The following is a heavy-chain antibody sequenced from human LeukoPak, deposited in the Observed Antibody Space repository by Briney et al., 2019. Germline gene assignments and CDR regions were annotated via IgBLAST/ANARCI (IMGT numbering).Heavy chain of an antibody. Sequence: SETLSLTCAVYGGSFSGYYWSWIRQPPGKGLEWIGEINHSGSTNYNPSLKSRVTISVDTSKNQFSLKLSSVTAADTAVYYCARDGYDFWSGYSPRGLNYFDYWGQGTLVTVSS. D-gene: IGHD3-3*01. CDR3: ARDGYDFWSGYSPRGLNYFDY. J-gene: IGHJ4*02. CDR1: GGSFSGYY. CDR2: INHSGST. V-gene: IGHV4-34*01.